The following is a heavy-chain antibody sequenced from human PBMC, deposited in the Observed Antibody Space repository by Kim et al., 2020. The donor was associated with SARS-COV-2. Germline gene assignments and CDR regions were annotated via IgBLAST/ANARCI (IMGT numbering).Heavy chain of an antibody. J-gene: IGHJ4*02. Sequence: ASVKVSCKASGYTFTGYYMHWVRQAPGQGLEWMGRINPNSGGTNYAQKFQGRVTMTRDTSISTAYMELSRLRSDDTAVYYCARTIAVAGRVDYWGQGTLVTVSS. CDR2: INPNSGGT. CDR3: ARTIAVAGRVDY. D-gene: IGHD6-19*01. V-gene: IGHV1-2*06. CDR1: GYTFTGYY.